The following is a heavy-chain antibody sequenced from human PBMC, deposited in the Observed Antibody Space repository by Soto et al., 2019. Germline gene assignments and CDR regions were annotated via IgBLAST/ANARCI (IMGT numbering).Heavy chain of an antibody. Sequence: EVPLVESGGGLVQPGGSLRLSCAASGFTFSNYWMHWVRLPPGKGLLWVSRINIGGSAANYAGSVEGRFTVSRDDAKNTRYLQMNSLRDDDTAVYYCVRGTNGWYGIDYWGQGAPVTVSS. CDR1: GFTFSNYW. CDR2: INIGGSAA. D-gene: IGHD6-19*01. V-gene: IGHV3-74*01. J-gene: IGHJ4*02. CDR3: VRGTNGWYGIDY.